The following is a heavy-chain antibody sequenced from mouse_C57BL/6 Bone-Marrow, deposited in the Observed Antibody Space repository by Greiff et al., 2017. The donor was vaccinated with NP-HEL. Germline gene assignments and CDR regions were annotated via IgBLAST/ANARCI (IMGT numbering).Heavy chain of an antibody. J-gene: IGHJ1*03. CDR3: ARDHYYGSSYWYFDV. CDR1: GYAFTNYL. D-gene: IGHD1-1*01. V-gene: IGHV1-54*01. Sequence: QVQLQQSGAELVRPGTSVKVSCKASGYAFTNYLIEWVKQRPGQGLEWIGVINPGSGGPNYNEKFKGKATLTADKSSSTAYMQLSSLTSEDSAVYFCARDHYYGSSYWYFDVWGTGTTVTVSS. CDR2: INPGSGGP.